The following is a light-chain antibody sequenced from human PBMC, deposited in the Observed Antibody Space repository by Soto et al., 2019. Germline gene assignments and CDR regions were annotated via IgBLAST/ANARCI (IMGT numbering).Light chain of an antibody. CDR2: AAS. CDR3: QQSYSTFWT. Sequence: DIQMTQSPCSLSASVGDIVTITCRASQSISSYLNWYQQKPGKAPKLLIYAASSLQSGVPSRFSGSGSGTAFTLTISSLQPEDFATYYCQQSYSTFWTFGQGTKVEIK. CDR1: QSISSY. V-gene: IGKV1-39*01. J-gene: IGKJ1*01.